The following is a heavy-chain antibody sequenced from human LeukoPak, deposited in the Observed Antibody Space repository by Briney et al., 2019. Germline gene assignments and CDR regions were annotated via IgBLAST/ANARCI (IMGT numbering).Heavy chain of an antibody. Sequence: SETLSLTCTVSGGSISSYYWSWIRQPPGKGLEWIGYIYYSRSTNYNPSLKSRVTISVDTSKNQFSLKLSSVTAADTAVYYCARLVSIAARPDYYYYMDVWGKGTTVTVSS. CDR2: IYYSRST. CDR1: GGSISSYY. V-gene: IGHV4-59*12. D-gene: IGHD6-6*01. CDR3: ARLVSIAARPDYYYYMDV. J-gene: IGHJ6*03.